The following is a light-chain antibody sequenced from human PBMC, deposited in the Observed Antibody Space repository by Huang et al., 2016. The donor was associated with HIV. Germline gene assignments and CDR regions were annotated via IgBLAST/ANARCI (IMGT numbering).Light chain of an antibody. V-gene: IGKV3-15*01. CDR3: QQHNSWPRT. Sequence: EIVMTQSQATLSVSPGERATLSCRASQSVGSNLAWYQQRRCQAPRLLIYAASTRATGIPARLSGSGSGTEFTLTVSSLQSEDFAVYYCQQHNSWPRTFGQGTMV. CDR2: AAS. J-gene: IGKJ1*01. CDR1: QSVGSN.